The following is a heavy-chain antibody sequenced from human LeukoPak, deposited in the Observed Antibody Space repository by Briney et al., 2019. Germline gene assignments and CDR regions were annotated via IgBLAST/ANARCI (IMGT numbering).Heavy chain of an antibody. V-gene: IGHV4-59*01. Sequence: PSETLSLTCTVSGGSISSYYWSWIRQPPGKGLEWIGYIYYSGSTNYNPSLKSRVTISVDTSKNQFSLKLSSVTAADTAVYYCARAPGGSGYYYYYMDVWGKGTTVTVSS. D-gene: IGHD2-15*01. CDR2: IYYSGST. CDR1: GGSISSYY. CDR3: ARAPGGSGYYYYYMDV. J-gene: IGHJ6*03.